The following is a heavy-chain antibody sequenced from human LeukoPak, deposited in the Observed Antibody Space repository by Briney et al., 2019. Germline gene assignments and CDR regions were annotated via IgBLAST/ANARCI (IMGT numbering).Heavy chain of an antibody. CDR3: ARDRSIAAKDAFDI. D-gene: IGHD6-6*01. Sequence: GSLRLSCAASGFTFSSYEMNWVRQAPGKGLEWIGEIYHSGSTNYNPSLKSRVTISVDKSKNQFSLKLSSVTAADTAVYYCARDRSIAAKDAFDIWGQGTMVTVSS. V-gene: IGHV4-4*02. CDR1: GFTFSSYEM. J-gene: IGHJ3*02. CDR2: IYHSGST.